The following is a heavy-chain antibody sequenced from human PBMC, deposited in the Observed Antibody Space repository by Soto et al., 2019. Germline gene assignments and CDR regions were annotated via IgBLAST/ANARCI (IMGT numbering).Heavy chain of an antibody. D-gene: IGHD5-18*01. Sequence: LSLTCTVSGGSISNAAYSWSWIRQPPGKGLEWIGYIYPSGMPFYNPSLRSRVTISIDRSNDQFSLNLKSVTAADTAVYYCARERGGYGLFDSWGQGTLVTVSS. CDR2: IYPSGMP. J-gene: IGHJ4*02. CDR3: ARERGGYGLFDS. V-gene: IGHV4-30-2*01. CDR1: GGSISNAAYS.